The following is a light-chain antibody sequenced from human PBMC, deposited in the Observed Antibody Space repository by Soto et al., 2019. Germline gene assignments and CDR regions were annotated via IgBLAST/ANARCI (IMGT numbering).Light chain of an antibody. CDR1: QSIGSY. CDR2: AAS. Sequence: DIQMTQSPSSLSASVGDRVTIPCRASQSIGSYLNWYQHKPGKAPKLLIYAASSLQGWVTSRFSGSGSGTDFTLTVSSLQPEDCATYYCQQSYNAPYTFGQGTKLEIK. V-gene: IGKV1-39*01. J-gene: IGKJ2*01. CDR3: QQSYNAPYT.